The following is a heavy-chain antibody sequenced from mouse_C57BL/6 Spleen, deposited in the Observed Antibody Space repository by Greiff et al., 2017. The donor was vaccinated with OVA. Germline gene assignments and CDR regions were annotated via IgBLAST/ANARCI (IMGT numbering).Heavy chain of an antibody. Sequence: VQLQQPGVELVKPGASVKVSCKASGYTFTSYWMHWVKQRPGQGLEWIGRIHPSDSDTNYNQKFKGKATLTVDKSSSTAYMQLSSLTSEDSADYYCAIGEGNYGSSLGWFAYWGQGTLVTVSA. J-gene: IGHJ3*01. CDR1: GYTFTSYW. CDR2: IHPSDSDT. D-gene: IGHD1-1*01. V-gene: IGHV1-74*01. CDR3: AIGEGNYGSSLGWFAY.